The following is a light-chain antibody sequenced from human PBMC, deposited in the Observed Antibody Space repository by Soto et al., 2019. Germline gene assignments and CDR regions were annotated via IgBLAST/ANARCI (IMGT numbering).Light chain of an antibody. CDR3: CSYAGRTGV. CDR1: NIYIGVSNY. CDR2: DVS. Sequence: SVVTQPRRVYGTPLQLVTIGFPRRNIYIGVSNYVSKYKQRAAKVARHIIYDVSKRPSGVPERFSGSKSGNTASLTISGLQAEDEADYYCCSYAGRTGVFGTGTKVTVL. J-gene: IGLJ1*01. V-gene: IGLV2-11*01.